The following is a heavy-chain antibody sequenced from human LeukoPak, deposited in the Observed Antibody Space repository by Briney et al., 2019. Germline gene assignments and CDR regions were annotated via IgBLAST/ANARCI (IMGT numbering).Heavy chain of an antibody. CDR2: IYYSGST. D-gene: IGHD6-13*01. CDR1: GGSISSYY. Sequence: PSETLSLTCTVSGGSISSYYWSWIRQPPGKGLEWIGYIYYSGSTNYNPSLKSRVTISVDTSKNQFSLKLSSVTAADSAVYYCARGIAAAEDWFDPWGQGTLDTVSS. J-gene: IGHJ5*02. CDR3: ARGIAAAEDWFDP. V-gene: IGHV4-59*01.